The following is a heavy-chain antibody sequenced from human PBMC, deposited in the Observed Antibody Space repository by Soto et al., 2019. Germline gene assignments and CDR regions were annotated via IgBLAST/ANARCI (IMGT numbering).Heavy chain of an antibody. V-gene: IGHV6-1*01. J-gene: IGHJ6*02. CDR3: VRQPLANLALYGMDV. D-gene: IGHD6-6*01. CDR1: GDSVSANNAA. CDR2: TYFRSKWNY. Sequence: HTLSLTFAISGDSVSANNAAWNWIRQSPSRGLEWLGRTYFRSKWNYDYAESVKSRLTITPDTTNNQISLQLNSVIPEDAAVYYCVRQPLANLALYGMDVWGQGTTVTASS.